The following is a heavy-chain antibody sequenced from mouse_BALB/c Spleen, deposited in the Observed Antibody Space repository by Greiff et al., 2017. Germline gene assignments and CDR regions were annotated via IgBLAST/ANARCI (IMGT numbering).Heavy chain of an antibody. D-gene: IGHD1-1*01. CDR3: AREYYGSSYVGYFDV. Sequence: EVQGVESGGGLVQPGGSLKLSCAASGFTFSSYGMSWVRQTPDKRLELVATINSNGGSTYYPDSVKGRFTISRDNAKNTLYLQMSSLKSEDTAMYYCAREYYGSSYVGYFDVWGAGTTVTVSS. CDR2: INSNGGST. J-gene: IGHJ1*01. V-gene: IGHV5-6-3*01. CDR1: GFTFSSYG.